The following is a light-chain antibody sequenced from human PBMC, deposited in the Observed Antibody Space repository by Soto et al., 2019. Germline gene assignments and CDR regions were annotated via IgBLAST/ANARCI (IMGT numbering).Light chain of an antibody. CDR3: AAWDDSLKGVI. CDR2: YDD. J-gene: IGLJ2*01. V-gene: IGLV1-36*01. CDR1: SSNVENNG. Sequence: QSVLTQPPSVSAAPRQRVTISCSGSSSNVENNGVIWYQQLPGKAPKLLIYYDDLLTSGVSDRFSGSKSGTSASLSISGLQSEDEADYYCAAWDDSLKGVIFGGGTKLTVL.